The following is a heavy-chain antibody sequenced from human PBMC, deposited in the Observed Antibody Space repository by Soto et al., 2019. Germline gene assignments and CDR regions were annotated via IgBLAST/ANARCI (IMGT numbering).Heavy chain of an antibody. CDR2: IGSAGDP. D-gene: IGHD6-13*01. CDR1: GFTFSSYD. CDR3: ARWNWQQLAFDY. J-gene: IGHJ4*02. V-gene: IGHV3-13*05. Sequence: VGSLRLSCAASGFTFSSYDMHWVRQATGKGLEWVSGIGSAGDPDYAGSVKGRFTIYTENAKNPLYLQMNSLIAGDKAVYYCARWNWQQLAFDYWGQGTLVTVSS.